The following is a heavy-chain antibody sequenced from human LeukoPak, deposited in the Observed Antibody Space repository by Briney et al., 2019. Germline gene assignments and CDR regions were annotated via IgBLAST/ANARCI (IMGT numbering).Heavy chain of an antibody. J-gene: IGHJ4*02. CDR1: GGSISSYY. CDR2: IYYSGST. V-gene: IGHV4-59*01. Sequence: APETLSLTCTVSGGSISSYYWSWIRQPPGKGLEWIGYIYYSGSTNYNPSLKSRVTISVDTSKNQFSLKLSSVTAADTAVYYCARDQFSYFDYWGQGTLVTVSS. CDR3: ARDQFSYFDY. D-gene: IGHD5-24*01.